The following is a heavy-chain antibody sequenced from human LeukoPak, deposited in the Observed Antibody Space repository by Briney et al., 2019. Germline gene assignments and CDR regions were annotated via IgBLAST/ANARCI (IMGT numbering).Heavy chain of an antibody. Sequence: SETLSLTCTVSGGSIGSNYWTWIRQPPGKGLEYIGYIYYTGATNYNPSLKSRVTISVDTSKNQFSLRLSSVTAADTAVYYCAIAGIAAAGQIDYSGQGTLVTVSS. CDR3: AIAGIAAAGQIDY. CDR1: GGSIGSNY. D-gene: IGHD6-13*01. J-gene: IGHJ4*02. V-gene: IGHV4-59*08. CDR2: IYYTGAT.